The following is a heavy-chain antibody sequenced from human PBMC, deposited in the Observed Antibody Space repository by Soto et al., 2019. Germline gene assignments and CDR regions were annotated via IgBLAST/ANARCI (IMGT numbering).Heavy chain of an antibody. Sequence: KASETLSLTCTVSGGSISSGGYYWSWIRQHPGKGLEWIGYIYYSGSTYYNPSLKSRVTISVDTSKNQFSLKLSSVTAADTAVYYCARARWTAAGTNWFDPWGQGTLVTVSS. J-gene: IGHJ5*02. V-gene: IGHV4-31*03. CDR2: IYYSGST. D-gene: IGHD6-13*01. CDR1: GGSISSGGYY. CDR3: ARARWTAAGTNWFDP.